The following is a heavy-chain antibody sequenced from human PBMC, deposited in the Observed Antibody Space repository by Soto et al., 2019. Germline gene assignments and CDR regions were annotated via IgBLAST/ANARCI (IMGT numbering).Heavy chain of an antibody. CDR3: ARDRLRSTSVPGACHYGMDV. V-gene: IGHV4-31*03. CDR2: IYYSGST. CDR1: GGSMSRGGYY. Sequence: LSLTCTVSGGSMSRGGYYCSWIRQHPGKALEWIGYIYYSGSTYYNPSLKIRVTISVDTSKNQFSLKLCSVTAADTAVYYCARDRLRSTSVPGACHYGMDVWGPGTTGTISS. J-gene: IGHJ6*02. D-gene: IGHD2-2*01.